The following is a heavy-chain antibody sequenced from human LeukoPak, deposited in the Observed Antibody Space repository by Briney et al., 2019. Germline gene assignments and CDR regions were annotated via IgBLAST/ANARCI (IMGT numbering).Heavy chain of an antibody. V-gene: IGHV3-74*01. CDR1: GFTFSDYW. J-gene: IGHJ4*02. CDR2: INSDGSWT. D-gene: IGHD2-2*01. CDR3: VSFYETY. Sequence: GGSLRLSCIASGFTFSDYWMHWVRQAPGKGPVWVSHINSDGSWTGYADSVKGRFTISKDNAKNTVYLQMNNLRAEDTAVYYCVSFYETYWGRGTLVTVPS.